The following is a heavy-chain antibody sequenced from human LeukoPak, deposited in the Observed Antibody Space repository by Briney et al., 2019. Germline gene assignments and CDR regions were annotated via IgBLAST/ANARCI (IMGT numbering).Heavy chain of an antibody. V-gene: IGHV1-2*02. CDR3: ARVVGQGIAMHSRDFFDY. D-gene: IGHD3-10*01. J-gene: IGHJ4*02. CDR2: ISPNAGNS. Sequence: ASVKVSCKASGYTFTGYCLHWVRQAPGQGLGWMGWISPNAGNSNCAQKFQGRVTMTRDTSITTAYMELSSLRSDDAAMYYCARVVGQGIAMHSRDFFDYWGQGTLVIVSS. CDR1: GYTFTGYC.